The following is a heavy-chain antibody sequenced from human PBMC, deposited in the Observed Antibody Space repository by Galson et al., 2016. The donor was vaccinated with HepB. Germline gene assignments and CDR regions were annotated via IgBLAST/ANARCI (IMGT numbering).Heavy chain of an antibody. Sequence: SLRLSCAASGFTVSTTYMNWVRQAPGKGLEWVSIIYSGGNTYYADSVKGRFTISRDNSRNTLYLQMNSLRADDTAVYYCARDLRYCSGGTCPPGGFDPWGQGTLVTVSS. CDR3: ARDLRYCSGGTCPPGGFDP. J-gene: IGHJ5*02. D-gene: IGHD2-15*01. V-gene: IGHV3-53*01. CDR2: IYSGGNT. CDR1: GFTVSTTY.